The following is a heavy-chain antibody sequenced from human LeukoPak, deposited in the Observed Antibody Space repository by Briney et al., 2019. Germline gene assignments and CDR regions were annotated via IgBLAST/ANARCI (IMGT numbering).Heavy chain of an antibody. J-gene: IGHJ4*02. CDR3: ARDTALITFDY. Sequence: GASVKVSCKASGYTFTGYYMHWVRQAPGQGLEWMGWIYPNSGGTNYAQKFQGRVTMTRDTSISTAYMELSRLSSDDTAVYYCARDTALITFDYWGQGTLVTVSS. CDR2: IYPNSGGT. V-gene: IGHV1-2*02. D-gene: IGHD5-18*01. CDR1: GYTFTGYY.